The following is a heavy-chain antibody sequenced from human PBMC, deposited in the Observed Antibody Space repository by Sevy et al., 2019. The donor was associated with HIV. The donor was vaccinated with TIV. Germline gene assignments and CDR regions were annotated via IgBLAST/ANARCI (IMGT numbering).Heavy chain of an antibody. CDR1: AFTFSTSA. CDR3: AATTDTIFGVVLMNNWFDP. Sequence: ASVKVSCKACAFTFSTSAVQWVRQSRGQRLEWIGWIVVGSGSTNYAQKFQGRVTFTRDMSTNTAYMEMSSLRSDDTAVYYCAATTDTIFGVVLMNNWFDPWGQGTLVTVSS. CDR2: IVVGSGST. D-gene: IGHD3-3*01. J-gene: IGHJ5*02. V-gene: IGHV1-58*01.